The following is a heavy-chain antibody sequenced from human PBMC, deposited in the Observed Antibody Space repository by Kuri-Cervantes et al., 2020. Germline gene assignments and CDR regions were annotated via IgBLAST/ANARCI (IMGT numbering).Heavy chain of an antibody. J-gene: IGHJ4*02. Sequence: ASVKVSCKASGYTFTSYDINWVRQATGQGLEWMGWINTNTGNPTYAQGFTGRFVFSLDTSVSTAYLQISSLKAEDTAVYYCARASRGHHESYYFDYWGQGTLVTVSS. CDR3: ARASRGHHESYYFDY. V-gene: IGHV7-4-1*02. CDR2: INTNTGNP. CDR1: GYTFTSYD. D-gene: IGHD1-14*01.